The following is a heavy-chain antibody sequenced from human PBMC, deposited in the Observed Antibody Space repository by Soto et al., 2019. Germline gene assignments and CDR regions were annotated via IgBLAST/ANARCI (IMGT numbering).Heavy chain of an antibody. D-gene: IGHD3-10*01. J-gene: IGHJ6*03. CDR3: AIWFGEGDYYYYMDV. Sequence: GGSLRLSCAASGFTFSSYAMSWVRQAPGKRLEWVSAISGSGGSTYYADSVKGRFTISRDNSKNTLYLQMNSLRAEDTAVYYCAIWFGEGDYYYYMDVWGKGTTVTVSS. V-gene: IGHV3-23*01. CDR1: GFTFSSYA. CDR2: ISGSGGST.